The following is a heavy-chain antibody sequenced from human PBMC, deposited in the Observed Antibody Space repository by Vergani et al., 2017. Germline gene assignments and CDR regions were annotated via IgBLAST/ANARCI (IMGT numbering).Heavy chain of an antibody. V-gene: IGHV3-9*01. CDR3: AKGYCSGGSCYVPAEYYYYYYMDV. J-gene: IGHJ6*03. CDR2: ISWNSGSI. D-gene: IGHD2-15*01. CDR1: GFTFDDYA. Sequence: EVQLVESGGGLVQPGRSLRLSCAASGFTFDDYAMHWVRQAPGKGLEWVSGISWNSGSIGYADSVKGRFTISRDNAKNSLYLQMNSLRAEDTAVYYCAKGYCSGGSCYVPAEYYYYYYMDVGGKGTTVTVSS.